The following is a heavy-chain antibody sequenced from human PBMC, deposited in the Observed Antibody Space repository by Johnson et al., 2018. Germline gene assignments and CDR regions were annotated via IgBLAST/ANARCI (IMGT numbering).Heavy chain of an antibody. V-gene: IGHV3-73*01. CDR1: GFTFSGSA. CDR2: IKTKPNNYAT. D-gene: IGHD5-24*01. Sequence: VQLVESGGGLVEPGGSMGLSCAASGFTFSGSAVHWVRQVSGSGLEWVGRIKTKPNNYATAYAASVKGRFTIFRDDSKNTAYLQMNSLKTEDTAVYFCNRLIDGRGFVFDIWGQGAMVTVSS. J-gene: IGHJ3*02. CDR3: NRLIDGRGFVFDI.